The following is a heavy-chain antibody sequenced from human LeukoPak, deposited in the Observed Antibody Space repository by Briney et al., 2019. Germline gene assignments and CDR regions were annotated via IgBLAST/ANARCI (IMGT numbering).Heavy chain of an antibody. CDR3: AKAQQWLAAAGPFDY. V-gene: IGHV3-23*01. CDR1: GFTLRSSD. D-gene: IGHD6-19*01. J-gene: IGHJ4*02. Sequence: PGGSLRLSCAASGFTLRSSDMSWVRQAPGKGLEWVSAISGSGSSTYHADSVKGRFTISRDTSKNTLYLQMNSLRAEDTAVYYCAKAQQWLAAAGPFDYWGQGTLVTVSS. CDR2: ISGSGSST.